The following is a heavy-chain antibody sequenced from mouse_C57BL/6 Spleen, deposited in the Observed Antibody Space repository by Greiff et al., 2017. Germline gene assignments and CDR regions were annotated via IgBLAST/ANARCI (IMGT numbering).Heavy chain of an antibody. CDR1: GYSITSGYY. Sequence: ESGPGLVKPSQSLSLTCSVTGYSITSGYYWNWIRQFPGNKLEWMGYISYDGSNNYNPSLKNRISITRDTSKNQFFLKLNSVTTEDTATYYCASPFITTVDWYFDVWGTGTTVTVSS. J-gene: IGHJ1*03. CDR2: ISYDGSN. V-gene: IGHV3-6*01. D-gene: IGHD1-1*01. CDR3: ASPFITTVDWYFDV.